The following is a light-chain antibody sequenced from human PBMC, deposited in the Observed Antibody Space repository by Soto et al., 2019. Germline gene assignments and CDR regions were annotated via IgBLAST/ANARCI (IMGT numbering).Light chain of an antibody. J-gene: IGKJ1*01. CDR2: GAS. CDR3: QQYGSSSWT. Sequence: EIVLTQSPGTLSLSPGERATLSCRASQSVGSSYLAWYQQKPGQAPRLLIYGASSRATGIPDRFNGSGSGTDFTLTISRLEPEDFAVYYCQQYGSSSWTFGQGTKV. V-gene: IGKV3-20*01. CDR1: QSVGSSY.